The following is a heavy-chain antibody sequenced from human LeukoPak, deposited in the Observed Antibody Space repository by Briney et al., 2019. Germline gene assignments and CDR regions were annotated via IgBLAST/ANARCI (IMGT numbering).Heavy chain of an antibody. V-gene: IGHV3-30-3*01. D-gene: IGHD2-2*01. CDR2: ISYDGSNK. Sequence: PGGSLRISCAATGFTFSNYAMHWVVQAPLKGLHRVAVISYDGSNKYYADSVKGRFTISRDNSKNTLYLQMNSLRAEDTAVYYCARDRFPYCSSTSCYFDQWGQGTLVTVSS. CDR1: GFTFSNYA. CDR3: ARDRFPYCSSTSCYFDQ. J-gene: IGHJ4*02.